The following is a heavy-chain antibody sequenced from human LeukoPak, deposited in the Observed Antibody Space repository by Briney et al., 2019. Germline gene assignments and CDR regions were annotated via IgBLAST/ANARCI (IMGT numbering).Heavy chain of an antibody. Sequence: GGSLRLSCVASGFTFSSYWMSWVRQAPGKGLEWVANIRQDGREKYYVDSVKGRFTISRDNAKNSLFLQMNSLRAEDTAVYYCARGWGDCTTVSCYTGGDVFDMWGQGTMVTVSS. V-gene: IGHV3-7*01. CDR2: IRQDGREK. J-gene: IGHJ3*02. D-gene: IGHD2-2*02. CDR3: ARGWGDCTTVSCYTGGDVFDM. CDR1: GFTFSSYW.